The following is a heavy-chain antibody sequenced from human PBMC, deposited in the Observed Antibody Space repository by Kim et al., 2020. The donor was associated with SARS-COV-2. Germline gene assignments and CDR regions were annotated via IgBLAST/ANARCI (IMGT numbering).Heavy chain of an antibody. CDR1: GFPFNSYA. D-gene: IGHD1-1*01. Sequence: GGSLRLSCAVSGFPFNSYAMSWVRQAPGKGLEWVASGNADGSLKYYLDSVRGRFTISRDRAKNSLLLQMNSLRVEDTAVYYCARLLDTATTFAYWGQGTLVTVSS. J-gene: IGHJ4*02. CDR3: ARLLDTATTFAY. V-gene: IGHV3-7*01. CDR2: GNADGSLK.